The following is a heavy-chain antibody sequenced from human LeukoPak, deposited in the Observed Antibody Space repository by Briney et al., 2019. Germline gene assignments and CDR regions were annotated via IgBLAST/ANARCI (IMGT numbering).Heavy chain of an antibody. J-gene: IGHJ4*02. CDR3: ARSLNYCGSGSLDY. Sequence: ASVKVSCKASGYTFTSYGISWVRQAPGQGLEWMGWISAYNGNTNYAQKLQGRVTMTTDTSTSTAYMELRSLRSDDTAVYYCARSLNYCGSGSLDYWGQGTLVTVSS. V-gene: IGHV1-18*01. D-gene: IGHD3-10*01. CDR2: ISAYNGNT. CDR1: GYTFTSYG.